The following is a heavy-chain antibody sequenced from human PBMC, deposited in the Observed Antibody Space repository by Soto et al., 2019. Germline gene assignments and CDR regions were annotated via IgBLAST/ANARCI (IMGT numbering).Heavy chain of an antibody. CDR1: GYTFTSYA. D-gene: IGHD1-20*01. CDR2: INAGNGNT. Sequence: ASVKVSCKASGYTFTSYAMHWVRQAPGQRLEWMGWINAGNGNTKYSQKFQGRVTITRDTSASTAYMELSSLRSEDTAVYYCAREQAQLPYNWNFDYWGQGTLVTVSS. V-gene: IGHV1-3*01. CDR3: AREQAQLPYNWNFDY. J-gene: IGHJ4*02.